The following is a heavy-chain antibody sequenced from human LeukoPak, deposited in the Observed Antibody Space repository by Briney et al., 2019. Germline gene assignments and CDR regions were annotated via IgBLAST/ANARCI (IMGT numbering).Heavy chain of an antibody. V-gene: IGHV4-59*08. CDR3: ATSSGNYYY. J-gene: IGHJ4*02. Sequence: PSETLSLTCTVAGGSISSYYWSWVRQPPGKGLEWIGYVYYSGSTYYNPSLKTRVTISVETSGTQCCLKLSAGTAANTPVYYCATSSGNYYYWGQGTLVTVSP. D-gene: IGHD1-26*01. CDR2: VYYSGST. CDR1: GGSISSYY.